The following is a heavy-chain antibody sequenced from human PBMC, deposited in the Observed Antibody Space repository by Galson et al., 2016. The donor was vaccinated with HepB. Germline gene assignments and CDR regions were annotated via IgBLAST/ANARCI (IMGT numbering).Heavy chain of an antibody. CDR2: VSSTGST. CDR1: GASFSHYY. D-gene: IGHD2-15*01. V-gene: IGHV4-59*01. J-gene: IGHJ6*03. CDR3: ARGSGGSLSEGYYFYMDV. Sequence: SETLSLTCAVSGASFSHYYWTWVRQSPGKELEWIGYVSSTGSTTNNPSLKSRLTISLEKSKSQFSLRLSSVTAADTAVYYCARGSGGSLSEGYYFYMDVWGKGTTVTVSS.